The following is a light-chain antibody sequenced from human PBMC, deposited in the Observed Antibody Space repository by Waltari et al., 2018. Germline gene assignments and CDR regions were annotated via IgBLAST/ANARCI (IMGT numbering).Light chain of an antibody. Sequence: DIVMMHSPDSPAVSLGERATIHCKPSQSILNRSNNKNYLAWYQQKPGQPPQLLIYWASTRESGVPDRFSGSGSGTDFTLTITSLQAEDVAVYYCQQYYSAPLTFGGGTKVEIK. V-gene: IGKV4-1*01. CDR3: QQYYSAPLT. CDR2: WAS. J-gene: IGKJ4*01. CDR1: QSILNRSNNKNY.